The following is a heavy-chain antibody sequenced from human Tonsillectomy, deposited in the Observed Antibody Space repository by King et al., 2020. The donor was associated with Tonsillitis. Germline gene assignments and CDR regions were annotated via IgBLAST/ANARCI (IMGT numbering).Heavy chain of an antibody. J-gene: IGHJ6*03. CDR2: ISYEGSNK. V-gene: IGHV3-30*10. CDR3: ARGPPELRFLDMDV. CDR1: GFIFNNYA. Sequence: VQLVESGGGVVQPGRSLRLSCAASGFIFNNYALHWVRQAPGKGLKWVAVISYEGSNKYYTESVKGRFTISRDSSKNTQYLQMNSLRAEDTAVYYCARGPPELRFLDMDVWGTGTTVTVSS. D-gene: IGHD3-3*01.